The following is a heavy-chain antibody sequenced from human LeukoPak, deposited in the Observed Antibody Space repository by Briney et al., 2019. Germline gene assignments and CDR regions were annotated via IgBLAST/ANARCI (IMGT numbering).Heavy chain of an antibody. CDR3: AKDRCSTTSCSLLDY. D-gene: IGHD2-2*01. CDR2: IGGGGGRT. Sequence: TGGSLRLSCAASGFTFSAYAMSWVRQAPGKGLEWVAAIGGGGGRTNYADSVKGRFTISRDSSMNTVYLQMNSLRAEDTAVYYWAKDRCSTTSCSLLDYWGQGTLVTVSS. V-gene: IGHV3-23*01. CDR1: GFTFSAYA. J-gene: IGHJ4*01.